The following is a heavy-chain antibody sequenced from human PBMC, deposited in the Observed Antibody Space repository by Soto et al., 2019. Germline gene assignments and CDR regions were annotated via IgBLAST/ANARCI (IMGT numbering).Heavy chain of an antibody. CDR1: GGTFSSYA. Sequence: SVKVSCKASGGTFSSYAISWVRQAPGQGLEWMGGIIPIFGTANYAQKFQGRVTITADESTSTAYMELSSLRYEDTAVYYCARGKFEKGTANNWFDPWGQGTLVTVSS. D-gene: IGHD1-7*01. V-gene: IGHV1-69*13. CDR3: ARGKFEKGTANNWFDP. J-gene: IGHJ5*02. CDR2: IIPIFGTA.